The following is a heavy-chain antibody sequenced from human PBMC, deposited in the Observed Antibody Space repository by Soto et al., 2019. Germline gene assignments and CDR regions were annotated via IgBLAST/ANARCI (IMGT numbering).Heavy chain of an antibody. D-gene: IGHD1-7*01. CDR1: GASVNTGDYY. V-gene: IGHV4-30-4*01. CDR3: VGTGTTDDF. Sequence: VQLQGSGPGLVKPSQTLSLTCTVSGASVNTGDYYWSYIRQSPGKGLEWLGYLFYSGDTYYNPALKSRATISLNTSRNQISPTLTSVTDADTAVYFCVGTGTTDDFWGQGTLVTVSS. CDR2: LFYSGDT. J-gene: IGHJ1*01.